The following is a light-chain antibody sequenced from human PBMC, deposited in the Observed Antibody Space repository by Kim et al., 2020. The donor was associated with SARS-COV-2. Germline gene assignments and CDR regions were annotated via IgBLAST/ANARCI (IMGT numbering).Light chain of an antibody. CDR1: QRVSSW. CDR3: QKYDSHPYT. CDR2: KAS. J-gene: IGKJ2*01. Sequence: DIKMTQSPSILSASVGDRVTITCRASQRVSSWLAWYQQKPGKAPKLLIYKASSLEGGVPSRFSGRGSGTEFTLTINTLQPDDFATYSCQKYDSHPYTFGQGTKLEI. V-gene: IGKV1-5*03.